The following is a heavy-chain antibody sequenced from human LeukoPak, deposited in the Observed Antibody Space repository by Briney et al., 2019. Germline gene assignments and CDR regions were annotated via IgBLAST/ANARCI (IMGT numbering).Heavy chain of an antibody. CDR1: GFTFSSYA. CDR2: ISYDGSNK. CDR3: ARGPLSHYYDSSGFDY. Sequence: GGSLRLSCAASGFTFSSYAMHWVRQAPGKGLEWVAVISYDGSNKYYADSVKGRFTISRDNSKNTLYLQINSLRAEDTAVYYCARGPLSHYYDSSGFDYWGQGTLVTVSS. D-gene: IGHD3-22*01. V-gene: IGHV3-30-3*01. J-gene: IGHJ4*02.